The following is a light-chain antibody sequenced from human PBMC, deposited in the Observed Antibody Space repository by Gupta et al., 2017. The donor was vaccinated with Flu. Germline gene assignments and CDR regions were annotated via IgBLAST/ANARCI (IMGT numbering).Light chain of an antibody. V-gene: IGKV3-15*01. J-gene: IGKJ1*01. CDR3: QQYNNWPPGT. Sequence: ATLSGSPGERATLSCRASQSVSSNLAWYQQKPGQAPRLLIYGASTRATGIPARFSGSGYGTEFTRTISSRQSEDFAVYYCQQYNNWPPGTFGQGTKVEIK. CDR1: QSVSSN. CDR2: GAS.